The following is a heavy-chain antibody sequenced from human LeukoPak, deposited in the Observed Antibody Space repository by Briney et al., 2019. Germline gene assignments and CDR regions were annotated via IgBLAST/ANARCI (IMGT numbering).Heavy chain of an antibody. J-gene: IGHJ3*02. CDR1: GFSFTNYN. CDR3: ARDLFRGYYYDARGAFDI. V-gene: IGHV3-21*01. D-gene: IGHD3-22*01. Sequence: GGSLRLSCAASGFSFTNYNMNWVRQAPGKGPEWVSSIHSSSGSIYYADSLKGRFTISRDNAKNSLYLQMNSLRAEDTAVYYCARDLFRGYYYDARGAFDIWGQGTMVTVSS. CDR2: IHSSSGSI.